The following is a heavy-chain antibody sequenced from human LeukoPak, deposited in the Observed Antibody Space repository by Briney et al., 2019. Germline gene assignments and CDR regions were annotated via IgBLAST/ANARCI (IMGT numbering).Heavy chain of an antibody. J-gene: IGHJ4*02. Sequence: GGSLRLFCAASGFTFDDYGMSWVRQAPGKGLEWVSGINWNGGSTGYADSVKGRFTISRDNAKTSLYLQMNSLRAEDTALYYCARHYGSGSYFFFDYWGQGTLVTVSS. V-gene: IGHV3-20*04. D-gene: IGHD3-10*01. CDR1: GFTFDDYG. CDR2: INWNGGST. CDR3: ARHYGSGSYFFFDY.